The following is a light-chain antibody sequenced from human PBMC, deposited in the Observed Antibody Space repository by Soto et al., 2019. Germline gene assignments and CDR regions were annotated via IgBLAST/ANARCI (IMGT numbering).Light chain of an antibody. CDR1: QGISSY. Sequence: DIKLTQSPSFLSASVGDRVTITRLASQGISSYLAWYQQKPGKAPKLLIYAASTLQSGVPSRFSGSGSGTEFTLTISSLQPEDFATYYCQQLNSYPRTFGQGTKVDIK. V-gene: IGKV1-9*01. J-gene: IGKJ1*01. CDR3: QQLNSYPRT. CDR2: AAS.